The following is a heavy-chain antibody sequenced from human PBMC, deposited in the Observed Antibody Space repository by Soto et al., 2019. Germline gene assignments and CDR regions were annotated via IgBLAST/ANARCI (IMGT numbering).Heavy chain of an antibody. CDR2: ITIYNDNT. CDR1: GYTFSSYG. Sequence: QVQLVQSGAEVKKPGASVKVSCKASGYTFSSYGVAWVRQAPGQGLEWLGWITIYNDNTHYAQEFQGRVTLTADTSTSTAYMELRSLTSDDTAIYYCARVMAHPDSHYHYYFMTFWGQGTTVTVSS. CDR3: ARVMAHPDSHYHYYFMTF. V-gene: IGHV1-18*01. J-gene: IGHJ6*02.